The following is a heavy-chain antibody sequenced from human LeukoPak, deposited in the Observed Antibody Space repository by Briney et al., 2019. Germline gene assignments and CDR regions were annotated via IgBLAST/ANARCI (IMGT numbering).Heavy chain of an antibody. CDR1: GYAFSNHW. J-gene: IGHJ1*01. CDR2: IKYDGNEE. CDR3: ARVRGGN. D-gene: IGHD2/OR15-2a*01. Sequence: GGSLRLSCAASGYAFSNHWVNWVRQAPGKGLEWVASIKYDGNEEYYVDSAKGRFTVSRDNARDTLYLQMNSLRVDDTAVYYCARVRGGNWGRGTLVTVSS. V-gene: IGHV3-7*01.